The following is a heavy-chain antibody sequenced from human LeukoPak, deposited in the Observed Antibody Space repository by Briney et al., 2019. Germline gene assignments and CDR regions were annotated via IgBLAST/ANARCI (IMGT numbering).Heavy chain of an antibody. CDR3: ARHEVGAADFDY. CDR1: GYSISSGYY. D-gene: IGHD2-15*01. Sequence: SETLSLTCAVSGYSISSGYYWGWIRQPPGKGLEWIGSIYHSGSTYYNPSHKSRVTISVDTSKNQFSLKLNSVTAADTAVYYCARHEVGAADFDYWGQGTLVTVSS. V-gene: IGHV4-38-2*01. J-gene: IGHJ4*02. CDR2: IYHSGST.